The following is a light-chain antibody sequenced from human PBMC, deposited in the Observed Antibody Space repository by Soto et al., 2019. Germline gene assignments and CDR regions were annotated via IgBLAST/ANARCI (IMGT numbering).Light chain of an antibody. CDR2: GNS. CDR3: QPYDSSLSAVV. V-gene: IGLV1-40*01. J-gene: IGLJ2*01. CDR1: SSNIGAGYD. Sequence: QSVLTQPPSVSGAPGQRVTISCTGSSSNIGAGYDVHWYQQLPGTAPKLLIYGNSNRPSGVPDRFSGSKSGTSASLAITGLQAEGGADYYRQPYDSSLSAVVFGGGTKLTVL.